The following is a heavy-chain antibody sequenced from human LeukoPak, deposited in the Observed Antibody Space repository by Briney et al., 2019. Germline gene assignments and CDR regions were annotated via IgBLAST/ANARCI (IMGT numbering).Heavy chain of an antibody. CDR1: GGSVSSGSYY. J-gene: IGHJ4*02. CDR3: ARDSVGFPFDY. Sequence: SETLSLTCTVSGGSVSSGSYYWSWIRQPPGKGLEWIGYIYYSGSTNYNPSLRSRVTISVDTSKNQFSLKLSSVTAADTAVYYCARDSVGFPFDYWGQGTLVTVSS. D-gene: IGHD2-15*01. V-gene: IGHV4-61*01. CDR2: IYYSGST.